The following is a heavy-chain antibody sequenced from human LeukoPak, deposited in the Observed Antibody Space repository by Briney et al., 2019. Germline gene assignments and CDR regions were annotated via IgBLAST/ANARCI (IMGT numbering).Heavy chain of an antibody. CDR1: GFTFSNYG. CDR3: AANFDF. CDR2: IWYDGSTK. Sequence: GGSLRLSCAASGFTFSNYGMHWVRQAPGRGLEWVAVIWYDGSTKYYADSAKGRFTISRDNSKNMLYLQMNSLRAEDTAVYYCAANFDFWGQGTLVTVSS. V-gene: IGHV3-33*01. J-gene: IGHJ4*02.